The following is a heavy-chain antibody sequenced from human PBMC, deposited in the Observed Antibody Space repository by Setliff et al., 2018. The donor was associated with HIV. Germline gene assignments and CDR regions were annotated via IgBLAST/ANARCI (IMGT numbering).Heavy chain of an antibody. D-gene: IGHD1-26*01. CDR2: GHHSGHT. CDR1: GVSITSHY. V-gene: IGHV4-4*09. Sequence: SETLSLTCTVSGVSITSHYWNWIRQSPGKGLEWIGFGHHSGHTRQNPSLASRVTISVDMSKNQFSLKLDSLSAADTAVYYCARWESAQKAFNPWGHGTMVTVSS. CDR3: ARWESAQKAFNP. J-gene: IGHJ3*01.